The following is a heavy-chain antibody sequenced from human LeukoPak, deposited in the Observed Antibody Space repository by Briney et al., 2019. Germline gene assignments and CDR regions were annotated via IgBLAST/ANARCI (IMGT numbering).Heavy chain of an antibody. Sequence: KPSKTLSLTCTVSGGSISSYYWSWIRQPAGKGLEWIRRIYTRGSTNYNPSLKSRVTMSVDTSKNQFSLKLSSVTAADTAVYYCAGEGHYYDSSGYYYGGEDYWGQGTLVTVSS. CDR3: AGEGHYYDSSGYYYGGEDY. CDR2: IYTRGST. J-gene: IGHJ4*02. CDR1: GGSISSYY. V-gene: IGHV4-4*07. D-gene: IGHD3-22*01.